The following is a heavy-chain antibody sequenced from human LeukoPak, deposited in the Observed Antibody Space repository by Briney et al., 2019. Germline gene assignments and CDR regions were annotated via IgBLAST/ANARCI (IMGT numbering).Heavy chain of an antibody. J-gene: IGHJ4*02. D-gene: IGHD3-3*01. CDR2: MSPNSGDT. Sequence: ASVKVSCKTSGYTFTNLDINWLRQAPGQGLEWMGWMSPNSGDTGYAQKFQGRVSMTRDTSTSTVYMELSSLRSEDTAVYYCARKGYDFWSGYIMYYFDYWGQGTLVTVSS. V-gene: IGHV1-8*01. CDR3: ARKGYDFWSGYIMYYFDY. CDR1: GYTFTNLD.